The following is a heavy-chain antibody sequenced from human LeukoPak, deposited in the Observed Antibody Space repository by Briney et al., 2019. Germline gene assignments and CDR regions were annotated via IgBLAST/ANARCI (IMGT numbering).Heavy chain of an antibody. Sequence: GGSLRLSCAASGFTVSSSYMSWVRQAPGKGLEWVSLIYSGGSTYYTASVKGRFTISRDNSKNTLYLQMNSLRPEDTAVYYCAKGYNYAYEYWGQGTLVTVSS. CDR2: IYSGGST. V-gene: IGHV3-53*01. D-gene: IGHD5-18*01. J-gene: IGHJ4*02. CDR3: AKGYNYAYEY. CDR1: GFTVSSSY.